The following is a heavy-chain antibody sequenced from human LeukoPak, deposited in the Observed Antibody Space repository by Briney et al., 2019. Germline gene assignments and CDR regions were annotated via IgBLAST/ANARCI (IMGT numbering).Heavy chain of an antibody. Sequence: KASETLSLTCTVSGGSISRSLYYWGWIRQPPGKGLEWIGTIYYSGSTCYNPSLRSRVTMSVDTSNNHFSLKLSSVTAADTAVYYCARHYSGDLYYFDYWGQETLVTVSS. V-gene: IGHV4-39*01. CDR2: IYYSGST. CDR1: GGSISRSLYY. CDR3: ARHYSGDLYYFDY. D-gene: IGHD4-17*01. J-gene: IGHJ4*02.